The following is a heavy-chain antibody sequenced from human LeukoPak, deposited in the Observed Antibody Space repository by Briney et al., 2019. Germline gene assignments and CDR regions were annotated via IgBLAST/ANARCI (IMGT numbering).Heavy chain of an antibody. CDR3: ARGGRYCSGGSCYLDY. V-gene: IGHV4-34*01. CDR1: GGSFSGYY. J-gene: IGHJ4*02. Sequence: SETLSLTCAVYGGSFSGYYWSWIRQPPGKGLEWRGEINHSGSTNYNPSLKSRVTISVDTPKNQFSLVLTSVTAADTAMYYCARGGRYCSGGSCYLDYWGQGTLVTVSS. CDR2: INHSGST. D-gene: IGHD2-15*01.